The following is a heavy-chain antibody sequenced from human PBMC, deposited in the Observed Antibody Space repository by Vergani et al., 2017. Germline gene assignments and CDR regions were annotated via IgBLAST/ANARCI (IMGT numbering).Heavy chain of an antibody. CDR3: ASDTHSGQRADR. Sequence: QAQLQESGPGLVKSSETLSLICSVSFHSIRNPHCNWIRQPPGKGLEWIGSIHYSENTNYNPSLKTRVTISVDTSKNQFSLTLTSVTAADTAVYYCASDTHSGQRADRWGQGILVTVTS. D-gene: IGHD6-19*01. CDR1: FHSIRNPH. J-gene: IGHJ5*02. CDR2: IHYSENT. V-gene: IGHV4-59*11.